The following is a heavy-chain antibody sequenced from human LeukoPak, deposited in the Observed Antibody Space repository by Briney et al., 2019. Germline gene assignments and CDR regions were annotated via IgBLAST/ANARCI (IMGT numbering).Heavy chain of an antibody. CDR1: GDSISSGDYY. CDR2: IYSSGST. CDR3: AREGLNMARGIIPKEAWGWFDP. V-gene: IGHV4-61*02. Sequence: SETLSLTCTVSGDSISSGDYYWSWIRQPAGKGLEWIGRIYSSGSTNYNPSLKSRVTISVDTSKNQFSLKLSSVTAADTAVYYCAREGLNMARGIIPKEAWGWFDPWGQGTLVTVSS. D-gene: IGHD3-10*01. J-gene: IGHJ5*02.